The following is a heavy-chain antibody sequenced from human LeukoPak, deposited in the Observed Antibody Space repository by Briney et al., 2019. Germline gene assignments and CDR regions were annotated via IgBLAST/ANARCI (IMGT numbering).Heavy chain of an antibody. Sequence: PGGSLRLSCAASGFSFSSYWMSWVRQAPGKGLEWVANIKQDGSDKKYVDSVKGRFTISRDNAKNSLYLQMSSLRAEETAVYYCARAPEEHPEFDYWGQGTLVTVSS. V-gene: IGHV3-7*04. D-gene: IGHD1-26*01. CDR3: ARAPEEHPEFDY. J-gene: IGHJ4*02. CDR1: GFSFSSYW. CDR2: IKQDGSDK.